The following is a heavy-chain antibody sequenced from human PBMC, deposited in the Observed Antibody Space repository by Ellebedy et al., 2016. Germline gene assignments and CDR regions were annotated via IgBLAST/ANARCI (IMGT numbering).Heavy chain of an antibody. D-gene: IGHD1-26*01. CDR2: IIPILGIA. CDR1: GGTFSTYG. CDR3: ARTNSGRSFSEDY. J-gene: IGHJ4*02. V-gene: IGHV1-69*10. Sequence: ASVKVSCKASGGTFSTYGISWVRQAPGQGLEWMGGIIPILGIANYAQRFQGRVTITADKSTSTAYMELNSLRSDDTALYYCARTNSGRSFSEDYWGQGTLVTVSS.